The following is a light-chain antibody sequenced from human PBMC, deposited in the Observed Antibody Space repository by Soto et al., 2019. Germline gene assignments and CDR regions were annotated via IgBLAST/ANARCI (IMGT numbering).Light chain of an antibody. CDR1: QDITSA. CDR2: EAS. Sequence: AIQLTQSPSSLSASVLDRVTITFLASQDITSALAWWQKKPGSPPKLLIYEASNLETGVPSRFSGSGSGTDFTLTISSLQPADFATYYCQQFNNYPLTCGGGTKGDIK. J-gene: IGKJ4*01. CDR3: QQFNNYPLT. V-gene: IGKV1D-13*01.